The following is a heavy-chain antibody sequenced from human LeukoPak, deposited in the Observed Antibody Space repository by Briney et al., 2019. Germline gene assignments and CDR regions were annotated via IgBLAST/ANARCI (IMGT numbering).Heavy chain of an antibody. D-gene: IGHD3-9*01. Sequence: ASVKVSCKASGYIFTSYFMHWVRQAPGQGHEWMGVINPSGGSTNYAQKFQGRVTMTRDMSTSTVYMELSSLRSEDTALYRCARDLRHLKYYDIFTGFDYWGQGTLVTVSS. CDR3: ARDLRHLKYYDIFTGFDY. CDR1: GYIFTSYF. CDR2: INPSGGST. J-gene: IGHJ4*02. V-gene: IGHV1-46*01.